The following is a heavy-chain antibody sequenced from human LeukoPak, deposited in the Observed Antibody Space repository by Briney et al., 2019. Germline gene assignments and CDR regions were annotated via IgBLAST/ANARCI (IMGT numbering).Heavy chain of an antibody. D-gene: IGHD1-26*01. J-gene: IGHJ4*02. V-gene: IGHV4-39*01. CDR3: ARHRIDSGSYPIDY. Sequence: SETLSLTCTVSGASISDSDFFWAWVRQPPGNGLEWIGNIYYSGTTYYNPSLRSRVTISVDTSKNQFSLKLSSVTAADTAVYYCARHRIDSGSYPIDYWGQGTLVTVSS. CDR2: IYYSGTT. CDR1: GASISDSDFF.